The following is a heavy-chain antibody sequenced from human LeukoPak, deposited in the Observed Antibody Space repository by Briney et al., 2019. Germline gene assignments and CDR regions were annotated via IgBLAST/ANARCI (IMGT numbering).Heavy chain of an antibody. J-gene: IGHJ4*02. D-gene: IGHD4-23*01. CDR2: ISGSGGST. Sequence: GGSLRLSCAASGFTVSSNYMSWVRQAPGKGLEWVSAISGSGGSTYYADSVKGRFTISRDNSKNTLYLQMNSLRAEDTAVYYCAKFPGGYFDYWGQGTLVTVSS. V-gene: IGHV3-23*01. CDR3: AKFPGGYFDY. CDR1: GFTVSSNY.